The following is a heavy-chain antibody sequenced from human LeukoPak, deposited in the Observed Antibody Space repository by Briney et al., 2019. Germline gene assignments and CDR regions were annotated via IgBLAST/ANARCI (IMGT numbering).Heavy chain of an antibody. CDR2: INHSGST. CDR3: ARGRQLWSIGGSNDY. CDR1: GFTFSSYA. D-gene: IGHD5-18*01. V-gene: IGHV4-34*01. Sequence: PGGSLRLSCAASGFTFSSYAMSWVRQAPGKGLEWIGEINHSGSTNYNPSLKSRVTISVDTSKNQFSLKLSSVTAADTAVYYCARGRQLWSIGGSNDYWGQGTLVTVSS. J-gene: IGHJ4*02.